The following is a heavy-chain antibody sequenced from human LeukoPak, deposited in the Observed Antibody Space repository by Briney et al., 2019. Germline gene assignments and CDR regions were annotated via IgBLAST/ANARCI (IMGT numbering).Heavy chain of an antibody. CDR2: INHSGSI. J-gene: IGHJ5*02. CDR3: ARALRGCSGGSCRKNWFDP. CDR1: GGSFSGYY. D-gene: IGHD2-15*01. V-gene: IGHV4-34*01. Sequence: SETLSLTCAVYGGSFSGYYWSWIRQPPGKGLEWIGEINHSGSINYNPSLKSRVTISVDTSKNQFSLKLSSVTAADTAVYYCARALRGCSGGSCRKNWFDPWGQGTLVTVSS.